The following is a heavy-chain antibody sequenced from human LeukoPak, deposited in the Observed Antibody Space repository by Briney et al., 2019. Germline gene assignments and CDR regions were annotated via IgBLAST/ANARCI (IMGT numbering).Heavy chain of an antibody. Sequence: ASVKVSCKASGYTFTGYYMHWVRQAPGQGLEWMGWINPSSGGTNYAQKFQGRITLTLDTSLTTAYMELSSLRSDDTAVYYCARAGPLYTGAYLAYWGQGTLVTVSS. V-gene: IGHV1-2*02. CDR3: ARAGPLYTGAYLAY. J-gene: IGHJ4*02. CDR1: GYTFTGYY. CDR2: INPSSGGT. D-gene: IGHD1-26*01.